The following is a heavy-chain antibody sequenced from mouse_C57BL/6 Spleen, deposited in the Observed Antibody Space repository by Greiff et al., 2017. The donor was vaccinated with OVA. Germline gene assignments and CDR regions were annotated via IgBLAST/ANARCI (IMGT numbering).Heavy chain of an antibody. CDR2: INPNNGGT. J-gene: IGHJ1*03. CDR1: GYTFTDYN. D-gene: IGHD1-1*01. Sequence: EVQLQQSGPELVKPGASVKIPCKASGYTFTDYNMAWVKQSHGKSLEWIGDINPNNGGTIYNQKFKGKATLTVDKSSSTAYMELRSLTSEDTAVYYCARRSTTVVAPYFDVWGTGTTVTVSS. V-gene: IGHV1-18*01. CDR3: ARRSTTVVAPYFDV.